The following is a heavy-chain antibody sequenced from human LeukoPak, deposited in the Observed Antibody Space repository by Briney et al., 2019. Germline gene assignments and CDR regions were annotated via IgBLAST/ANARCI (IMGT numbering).Heavy chain of an antibody. CDR3: AREGGPYRPLDY. Sequence: SGTLSLTCGVSGGSISTTNWWTWVRQPPGEGLEWIGEVHLSGRTHYNPSLESRVTMSVDMSENHISLRLTSVTAADTAVYYCAREGGPYRPLDYSGQGTLVTVSS. CDR1: GGSISTTNW. J-gene: IGHJ4*02. CDR2: VHLSGRT. V-gene: IGHV4-4*02.